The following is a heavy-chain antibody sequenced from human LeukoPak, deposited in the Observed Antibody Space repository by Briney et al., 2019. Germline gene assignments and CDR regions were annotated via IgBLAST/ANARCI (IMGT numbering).Heavy chain of an antibody. J-gene: IGHJ4*02. CDR1: GYTFTGYY. Sequence: ASVKVSCKASGYTFTGYYMHWVRQAPGQGLEWMGWINPNSGGTNYAQKFQGRVTMTRDTSISTAYMELSRLRSDDTAVYYCARSPTVRGVHFDYWGLGTLVTVSS. CDR3: ARSPTVRGVHFDY. CDR2: INPNSGGT. V-gene: IGHV1-2*02. D-gene: IGHD3-10*01.